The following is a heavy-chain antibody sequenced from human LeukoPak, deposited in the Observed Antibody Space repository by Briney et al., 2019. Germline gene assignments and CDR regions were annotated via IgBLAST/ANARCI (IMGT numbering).Heavy chain of an antibody. Sequence: PGGSLRLSCAASGFTFSSYAMSWVRQAPGKGLEWVSAISGSGGSTYYADSVKGRFTISRDNSKNTLYLQMNSPRAEDTAVYYCAKGPMSNYYDSSGYLDYYYYYGMDVWGQGTTVTVSS. CDR1: GFTFSSYA. J-gene: IGHJ6*02. D-gene: IGHD3-22*01. CDR2: ISGSGGST. V-gene: IGHV3-23*01. CDR3: AKGPMSNYYDSSGYLDYYYYYGMDV.